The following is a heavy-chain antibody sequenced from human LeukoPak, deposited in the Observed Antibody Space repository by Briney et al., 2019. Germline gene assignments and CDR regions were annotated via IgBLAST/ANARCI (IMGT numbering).Heavy chain of an antibody. D-gene: IGHD2/OR15-2a*01. V-gene: IGHV6-1*01. Sequence: SQTLSLTCAISGDSVSSNSVTWNWIRQSPSRGLEWLGRKYYRSTLYNDYAVSVRGRITVNHDKSKNQFSLHLNYVTPEDRAVYFLSRRLTQYHFFHPWGQGILVTVSS. J-gene: IGHJ5*02. CDR3: SRRLTQYHFFHP. CDR1: GDSVSSNSVT. CDR2: KYYRSTLYN.